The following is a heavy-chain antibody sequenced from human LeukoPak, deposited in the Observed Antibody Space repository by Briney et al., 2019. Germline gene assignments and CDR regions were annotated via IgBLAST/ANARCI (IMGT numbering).Heavy chain of an antibody. Sequence: SQTLSLTCTVSGGSISSGSYYWSWIRQPAGKGLEWIGRIYTSGSTNYNPSLKSRVTISVDTSKNQFSLKLSSVTAADTAVYYCASYVRAGDHAFDIWGQGTMVTVSS. CDR2: IYTSGST. V-gene: IGHV4-61*02. CDR3: ASYVRAGDHAFDI. J-gene: IGHJ3*02. D-gene: IGHD3-16*01. CDR1: GGSISSGSYY.